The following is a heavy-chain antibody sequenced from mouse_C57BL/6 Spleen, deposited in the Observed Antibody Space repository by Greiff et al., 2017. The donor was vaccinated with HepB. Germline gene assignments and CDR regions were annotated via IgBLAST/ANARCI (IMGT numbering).Heavy chain of an antibody. CDR1: GFTFSDYG. D-gene: IGHD2-3*01. J-gene: IGHJ2*01. CDR2: ISSGSSTI. V-gene: IGHV5-17*01. Sequence: EVMLVESGGGLVKPGGSLKLSCAASGFTFSDYGMHWVRQAPEKGLEWVAYISSGSSTIYYADTVKGRFTISRDNAKNTLFLKMTSLRSEDTAMYYCARSGDCYPYYFDAWGQGTTLTVAS. CDR3: ARSGDCYPYYFDA.